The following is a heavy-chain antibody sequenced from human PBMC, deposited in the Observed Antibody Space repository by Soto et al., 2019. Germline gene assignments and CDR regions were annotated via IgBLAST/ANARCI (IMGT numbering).Heavy chain of an antibody. CDR2: INHSGST. Sequence: PSETLSLTCAVYGGSFSGYYWSWIRQPPGKGLEWIGEINHSGSTNYNPSLKSRVTISVDTSKNQFSLKLSSVTAADTAVYYCARGLGIAARPGGGSRGYYYYGMDVWGQGTTVTVSS. J-gene: IGHJ6*02. CDR3: ARGLGIAARPGGGSRGYYYYGMDV. D-gene: IGHD6-6*01. V-gene: IGHV4-34*01. CDR1: GGSFSGYY.